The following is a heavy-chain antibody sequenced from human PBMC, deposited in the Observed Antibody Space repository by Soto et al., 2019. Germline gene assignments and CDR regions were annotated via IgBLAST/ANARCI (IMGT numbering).Heavy chain of an antibody. V-gene: IGHV4-30-2*01. D-gene: IGHD3-16*01. CDR2: VYHSGNT. Sequence: PSETLSFTCAVSGGPISSGGYSWSWIRQPPGKGLEWIGYVYHSGNTYYNPSLKSRVTISVDRSKNQFSLKLSSVTAADTAVYYCARGGSVGGSGLAYYYYGMDVWGQGTTVTVSS. CDR3: ARGGSVGGSGLAYYYYGMDV. CDR1: GGPISSGGYS. J-gene: IGHJ6*02.